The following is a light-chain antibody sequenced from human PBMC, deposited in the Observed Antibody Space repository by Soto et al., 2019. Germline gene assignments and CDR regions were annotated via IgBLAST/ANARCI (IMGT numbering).Light chain of an antibody. J-gene: IGKJ2*01. CDR3: QQPNSFPYT. V-gene: IGKV1-12*01. CDR2: AAS. Sequence: DIQMTQSPSSVSASVGDRVTITCRASQGISSWLAWYQQKPGKAPKLLIYAASSLQSGVPSRFSGSVSRTHVTLTVIRLQPEDFATCYGQQPNSFPYTFGQGTKLEIK. CDR1: QGISSW.